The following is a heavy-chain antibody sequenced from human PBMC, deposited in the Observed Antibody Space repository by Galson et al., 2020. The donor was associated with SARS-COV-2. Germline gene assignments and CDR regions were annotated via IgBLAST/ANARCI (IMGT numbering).Heavy chain of an antibody. CDR2: ITSGSDIK. CDR1: GFTFSRHT. V-gene: IGHV3-48*02. D-gene: IGHD2-21*02. J-gene: IGHJ2*01. CDR3: ARDATDRAGDWYFDL. Sequence: GGSLRLSCAASGFTFSRHTMNWVRQAPGKGLAWVSYITSGSDIKYYANSVRGRFTISRDNAKHSLYLQMNSLRDEDTAVYYCARDATDRAGDWYFDLWGRGILVTVSS.